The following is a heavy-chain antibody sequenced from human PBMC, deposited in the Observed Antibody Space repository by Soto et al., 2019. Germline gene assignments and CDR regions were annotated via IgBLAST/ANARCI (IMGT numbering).Heavy chain of an antibody. Sequence: QVQLVESGGGVVQPVRSLRLSCAASGFTFSSYAMHWVRQAPGKGLEWVAVISYDGSNKYYADSVKGRFTISRDNSKNTLYLQMNSLRAEDTAVYYCAREREYYDILTGPDYWGQGTLVTVSS. V-gene: IGHV3-30-3*01. CDR1: GFTFSSYA. CDR2: ISYDGSNK. J-gene: IGHJ4*02. CDR3: AREREYYDILTGPDY. D-gene: IGHD3-9*01.